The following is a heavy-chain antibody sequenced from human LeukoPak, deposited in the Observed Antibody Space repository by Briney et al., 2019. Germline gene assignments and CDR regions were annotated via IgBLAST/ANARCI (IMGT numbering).Heavy chain of an antibody. Sequence: GGSLRLSCAASGFTFRSHWMHWVRQAPGKGLVWVSRIKGDESWTNYADSVKGRFTISRDNAKNTLYLQMTSLRVEDTAVYYCARRCGYDYYFDYWGQGTLVTVSS. CDR1: GFTFRSHW. CDR3: ARRCGYDYYFDY. J-gene: IGHJ4*02. CDR2: IKGDESWT. D-gene: IGHD5-12*01. V-gene: IGHV3-74*01.